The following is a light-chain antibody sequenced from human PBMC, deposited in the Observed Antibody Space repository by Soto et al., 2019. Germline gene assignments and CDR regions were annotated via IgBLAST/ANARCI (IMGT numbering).Light chain of an antibody. CDR1: QSVSSY. J-gene: IGKJ1*01. CDR3: QQRNSWPTWT. V-gene: IGKV3-11*01. Sequence: EIVVSQSRATMSLSPGERATLSCRASQSVSSYLAWYQQKPGQTPRLLIYDASNRATGIPARFSGSGSGTDFTLTISSLEPEDFAVYYCQQRNSWPTWTFGQGTKVDIK. CDR2: DAS.